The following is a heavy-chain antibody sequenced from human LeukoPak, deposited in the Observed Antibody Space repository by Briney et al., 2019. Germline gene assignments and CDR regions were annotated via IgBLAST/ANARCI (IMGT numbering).Heavy chain of an antibody. J-gene: IGHJ4*02. D-gene: IGHD4-23*01. CDR3: ARVSGNSGTDY. Sequence: PGGSLRLSCAASGFTFNSYWMTWVRQAPGKGLEWVANIKQDESEKNYVDSVKGRFTISRDNAKDSLYLQMNSLRAEDTAVYYCARVSGNSGTDYWGQGTLVTVSS. CDR2: IKQDESEK. V-gene: IGHV3-7*03. CDR1: GFTFNSYW.